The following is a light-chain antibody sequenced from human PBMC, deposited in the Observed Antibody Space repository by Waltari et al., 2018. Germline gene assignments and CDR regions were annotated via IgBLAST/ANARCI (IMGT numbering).Light chain of an antibody. CDR1: QSLSSW. CDR2: DAS. V-gene: IGKV1-5*01. CDR3: QQRRNWPPT. Sequence: DIQMTQSPSTLSASIGDRVTITCRASQSLSSWLAWYQQSPGKAPKLLVYDASTLQSGVPSRFSGSGSGTEFTLTISSLEPDDFAHYYCQQRRNWPPTFGQGTKVEIK. J-gene: IGKJ1*01.